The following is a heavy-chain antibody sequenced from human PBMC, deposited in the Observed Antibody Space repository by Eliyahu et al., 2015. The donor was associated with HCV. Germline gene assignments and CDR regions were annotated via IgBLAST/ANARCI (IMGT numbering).Heavy chain of an antibody. CDR2: ISWDGGSR. V-gene: IGHV3-43*01. Sequence: XVQLVESGGVVIQPGGXLRLSCAAXGFXFRDYSMHWVRQAPGKGLEWISLISWDGGSRYYADSVKGRFTISRDNSKNSLYLQMNSLRTEDTALYYCAKDSTYGDPDYWGQGTLVTVSS. CDR1: GFXFRDYS. J-gene: IGHJ4*02. D-gene: IGHD4-17*01. CDR3: AKDSTYGDPDY.